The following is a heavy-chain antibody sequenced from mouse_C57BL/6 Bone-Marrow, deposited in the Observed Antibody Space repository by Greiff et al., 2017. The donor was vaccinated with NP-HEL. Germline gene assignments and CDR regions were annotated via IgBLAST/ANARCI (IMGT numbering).Heavy chain of an antibody. CDR1: GYTFTDYY. Sequence: QVQLQQSGAELVRPGASVKLSCKASGYTFTDYYINWVKQRPGQGLEWIARIYPGSGNTYYNEKFKGKATLTAEKSSSTAYMQLSSLTSEDSAVYFCAREYYGSSYFAYWGQGTLVTVSA. CDR3: AREYYGSSYFAY. CDR2: IYPGSGNT. V-gene: IGHV1-76*01. J-gene: IGHJ3*01. D-gene: IGHD1-1*01.